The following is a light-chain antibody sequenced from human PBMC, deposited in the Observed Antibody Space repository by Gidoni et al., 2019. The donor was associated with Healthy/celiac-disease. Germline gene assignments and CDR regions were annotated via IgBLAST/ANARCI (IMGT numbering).Light chain of an antibody. CDR3: MQATQFPHAT. Sequence: DIVMTQTPLSSPVTLGQPASISCRSSQSLVHSDGNTYLSWLQQRPGQPPRLLIYKISNRFSGVPERPKYSGRWITPSNRVTPRRVSQSRTAEDVGVYYCMQATQFPHATFGQGTKLEIK. CDR1: QSLVHSDGNTY. V-gene: IGKV2-24*01. J-gene: IGKJ2*01. CDR2: KIS.